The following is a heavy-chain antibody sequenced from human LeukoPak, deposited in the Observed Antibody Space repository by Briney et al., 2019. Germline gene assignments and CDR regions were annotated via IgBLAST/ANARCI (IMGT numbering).Heavy chain of an antibody. CDR3: AKDDYGSIHWYFDL. D-gene: IGHD4-23*01. Sequence: GTSLRLSCLASGFTFSSYAVHWVRQAPGKGLEWVAIILYDGTHEYYADSVKGRFSISRDNSKNTLYLQMNSLRTEDTAVIYCAKDDYGSIHWYFDLWGPGTLVTVSS. CDR1: GFTFSSYA. CDR2: ILYDGTHE. V-gene: IGHV3-30*14. J-gene: IGHJ2*01.